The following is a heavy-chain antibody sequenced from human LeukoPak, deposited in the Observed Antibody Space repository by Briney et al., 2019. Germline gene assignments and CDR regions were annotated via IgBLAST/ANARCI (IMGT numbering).Heavy chain of an antibody. CDR3: ATSTVMSEYCLDY. J-gene: IGHJ4*02. V-gene: IGHV4-4*02. D-gene: IGHD4-17*01. Sequence: PSETLSLTCAVSGGSMSRTKWWSWVRQPPGKGLEWIGEIYHSGSTNYNPSLKSRITISVDKSKNQVSLNLSSATAADTAVYYCATSTVMSEYCLDYWAQGTLVTVSS. CDR1: GGSMSRTKW. CDR2: IYHSGST.